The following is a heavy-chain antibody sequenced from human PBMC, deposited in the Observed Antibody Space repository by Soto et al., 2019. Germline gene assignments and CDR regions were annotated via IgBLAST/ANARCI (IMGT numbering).Heavy chain of an antibody. Sequence: EASVKVSCKASGYTFTSYAMHWVRQAPGQRLEWMGWINAGNGNTKYSQKFQGRVTITRDTSASTAYMELSSLRSEDTAVYYCARDYYDYLGHDKYYYYGLYVWGQGTTVTVSS. J-gene: IGHJ6*02. CDR3: ARDYYDYLGHDKYYYYGLYV. CDR2: INAGNGNT. V-gene: IGHV1-3*01. D-gene: IGHD3-22*01. CDR1: GYTFTSYA.